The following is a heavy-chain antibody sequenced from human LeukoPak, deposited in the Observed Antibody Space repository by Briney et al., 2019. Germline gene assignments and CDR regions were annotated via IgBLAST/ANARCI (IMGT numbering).Heavy chain of an antibody. CDR3: ARVANITTFGMDV. J-gene: IGHJ6*02. CDR1: GFTFSSYG. D-gene: IGHD3-9*01. V-gene: IGHV3-33*01. CDR2: IWFDGSKK. Sequence: AGSLRLSCAASGFTFSSYGMHWVRQAPGQGLEWVALIWFDGSKKYYADSVKGRFTISRDNSKNTLYLQMNSLRVEDTAVYYCARVANITTFGMDVWGQGTTATVSS.